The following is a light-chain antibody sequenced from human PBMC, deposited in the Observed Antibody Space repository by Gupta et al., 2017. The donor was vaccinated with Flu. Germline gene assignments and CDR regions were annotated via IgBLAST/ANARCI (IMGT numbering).Light chain of an antibody. CDR2: EVS. CDR1: SSDIGGYNY. Sequence: QSALTQPAPVSRPPGQSITISCIGTSSDIGGYNYVSWFQPHPGKAPKLKIYEVSKRPSGVSNRVSGSESGTTASLTISGLQAEDEAYYYCSSYTTTAWVFGGGTTLTVL. V-gene: IGLV2-14*01. J-gene: IGLJ3*02. CDR3: SSYTTTAWV.